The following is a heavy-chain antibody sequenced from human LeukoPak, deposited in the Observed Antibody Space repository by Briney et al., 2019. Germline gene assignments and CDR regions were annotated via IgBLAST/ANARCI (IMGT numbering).Heavy chain of an antibody. CDR1: GVSISSYY. D-gene: IGHD3-22*01. CDR3: ARVDSSGHYYLDY. CDR2: IYYGGST. Sequence: SETLSLTCTVSGVSISSYYWSWVRQPPGKGLEWIGYIYYGGSTNYNPSLESRVTTSVDASKNQFSLKLSSVTAADTAVYYCARVDSSGHYYLDYWGQGTLVTVSS. J-gene: IGHJ4*02. V-gene: IGHV4-59*01.